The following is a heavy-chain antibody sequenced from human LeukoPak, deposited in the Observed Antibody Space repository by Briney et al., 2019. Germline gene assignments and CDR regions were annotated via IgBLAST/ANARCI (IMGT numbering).Heavy chain of an antibody. V-gene: IGHV3-23*01. J-gene: IGHJ4*02. CDR1: GFTFSSYA. CDR2: ISGSGGST. CDR3: AKEKGEYNWNGDLYFDY. D-gene: IGHD1-1*01. Sequence: GGSLRLSCAASGFTFSSYAMSWVRQAPGKGLEWVSAISGSGGSTYYADSVKGRFTISRDNSKNTLYLQLNSLRAEETAVFYCAKEKGEYNWNGDLYFDYWGQGTLVTVSS.